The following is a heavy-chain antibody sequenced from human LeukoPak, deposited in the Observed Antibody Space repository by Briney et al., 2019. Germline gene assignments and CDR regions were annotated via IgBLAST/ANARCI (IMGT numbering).Heavy chain of an antibody. CDR2: IYSGGST. D-gene: IGHD5-18*01. Sequence: PGGSLRLSCAASGFTVSSNYMSWVRRAPGKGLEWVSVIYSGGSTYYADSVKGRFTISRDNSKNTLYLQMNSLRAEDTAVYYCAKGQRLTWIQPFDYWGQGTLVTVSS. J-gene: IGHJ4*02. CDR1: GFTVSSNY. CDR3: AKGQRLTWIQPFDY. V-gene: IGHV3-66*01.